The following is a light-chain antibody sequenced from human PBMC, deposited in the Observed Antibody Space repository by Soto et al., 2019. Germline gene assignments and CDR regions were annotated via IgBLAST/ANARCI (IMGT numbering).Light chain of an antibody. V-gene: IGLV2-14*03. J-gene: IGLJ3*02. CDR2: EVS. CDR1: SSDIGASTF. Sequence: QSALTQPASVSESPGQSITISCTGTSSDIGASTFVSWYQQHPGKAPKLLIYEVSNRPSGISNRFSGSKSGNTASLTISGLQAEDEADYYCTSYTSSSSAVFGGGTKLTVL. CDR3: TSYTSSSSAV.